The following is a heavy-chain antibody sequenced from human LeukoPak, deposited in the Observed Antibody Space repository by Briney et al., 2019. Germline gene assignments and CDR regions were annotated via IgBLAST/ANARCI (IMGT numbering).Heavy chain of an antibody. Sequence: ASVNVSCKASGYTFTSYGISWVRQAPGQGLEWMGWISAYNGNTNYAQKLQGRVTMTTDTSTSTAYMELRSLRSDDTAVYYCARGRRSGSYYNWFDPWGQGTLVTVSS. J-gene: IGHJ5*02. D-gene: IGHD1-26*01. CDR3: ARGRRSGSYYNWFDP. CDR2: ISAYNGNT. CDR1: GYTFTSYG. V-gene: IGHV1-18*01.